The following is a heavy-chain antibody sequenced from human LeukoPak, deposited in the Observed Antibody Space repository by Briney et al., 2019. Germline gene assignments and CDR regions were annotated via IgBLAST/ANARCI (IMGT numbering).Heavy chain of an antibody. CDR2: IIAYNGNT. V-gene: IGHV1-18*01. Sequence: ASVKVSCKASGYTFSSYFISWVRQAPGQGLEWMGWIIAYNGNTNYAQKLQGRVTMTTDTTTSTAYMELRTLRSHDTAVYYSARGYDILTGYASWFDPWGQGTLVNVSS. CDR3: ARGYDILTGYASWFDP. J-gene: IGHJ5*02. D-gene: IGHD3-9*01. CDR1: GYTFSSYF.